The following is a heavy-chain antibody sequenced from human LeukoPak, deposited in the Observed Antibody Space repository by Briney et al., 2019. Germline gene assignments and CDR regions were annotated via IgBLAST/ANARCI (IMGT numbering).Heavy chain of an antibody. CDR2: ISGSGGRT. V-gene: IGHV3-23*01. Sequence: GGSLRLSCAASGFSFSSCAMSWVRQAPGKGLEWVSAISGSGGRTYYADSVKGRFTISRDNSKNTLYLQMNRLRAEDTAVYYCAALDNGRDYWGQGTLVTVSS. D-gene: IGHD1-14*01. CDR3: AALDNGRDY. J-gene: IGHJ4*02. CDR1: GFSFSSCA.